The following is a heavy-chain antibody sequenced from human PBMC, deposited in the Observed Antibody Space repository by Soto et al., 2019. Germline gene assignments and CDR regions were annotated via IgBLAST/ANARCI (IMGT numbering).Heavy chain of an antibody. J-gene: IGHJ3*02. CDR2: IWYDGSNK. Sequence: GGSLRLSCAASGFTFSSYGMHWVRQAPGKGLEWVAAIWYDGSNKYYADSVKGRYTFSRDDSKNTVYLQMNSLGAEDTALFYCTRDPLIAVAAYDAFDIWGQGTSVTVSS. CDR1: GFTFSSYG. D-gene: IGHD6-19*01. CDR3: TRDPLIAVAAYDAFDI. V-gene: IGHV3-33*01.